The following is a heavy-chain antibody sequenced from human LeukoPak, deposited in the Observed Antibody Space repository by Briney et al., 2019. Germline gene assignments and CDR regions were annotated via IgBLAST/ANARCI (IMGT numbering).Heavy chain of an antibody. CDR2: IKQDGSEK. Sequence: PGGSLRLSCAASGFTFSSYWMSWVRQAPGKGLEWVANIKQDGSEKYYVDSVKGRFTISRDNAKNSLYLQMDSLRGEDTAVYYCARLSIAVVDSDYWGQGTLVTVSS. CDR3: ARLSIAVVDSDY. D-gene: IGHD6-19*01. CDR1: GFTFSSYW. V-gene: IGHV3-7*01. J-gene: IGHJ4*02.